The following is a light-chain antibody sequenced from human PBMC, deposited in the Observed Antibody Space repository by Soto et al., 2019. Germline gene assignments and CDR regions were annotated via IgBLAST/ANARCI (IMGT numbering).Light chain of an antibody. V-gene: IGKV3-20*01. CDR3: HQYGSSPLYT. CDR2: VAS. Sequence: EIVLTQSPGTLSLSPGERATLSCRASQSVSSSYLAWYQQKPGQAPRLLIYVASSRATGIPDRFSGSGSGTDFTLTSSRLEPEDFAVYYCHQYGSSPLYTFGQGTKLEIK. CDR1: QSVSSSY. J-gene: IGKJ2*01.